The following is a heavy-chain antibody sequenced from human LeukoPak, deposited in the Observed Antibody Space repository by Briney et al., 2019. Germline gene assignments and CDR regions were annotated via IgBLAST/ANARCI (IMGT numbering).Heavy chain of an antibody. CDR1: GFTFSSYN. V-gene: IGHV3-21*01. CDR3: ARDLYSVRYGAGSYYYIDV. CDR2: SGSGHL. D-gene: IGHD5-18*01. Sequence: GGSLRLSCAASGFTFSSYNMTSGSGHLYYADSGKGRFTISRDNAKNSLSLQMNSLIAEDTAVYYCARDLYSVRYGAGSYYYIDVWGNGTTVTISS. J-gene: IGHJ6*03.